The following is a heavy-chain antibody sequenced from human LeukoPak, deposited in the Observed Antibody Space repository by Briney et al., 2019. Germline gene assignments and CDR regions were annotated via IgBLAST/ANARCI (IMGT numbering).Heavy chain of an antibody. CDR2: ISGSGSST. CDR1: GFTFSNYA. Sequence: GGSLRLSCAASGFTFSNYAMTWVRQAPGKGLEWVSGISGSGSSTYYAGSVKGRFTISRDKDTLFLEMNRLRAEDTAVYYCAKDSSRYSSAQGSLDLWGRGTLVTVSS. CDR3: AKDSSRYSSAQGSLDL. V-gene: IGHV3-23*01. D-gene: IGHD6-19*01. J-gene: IGHJ2*01.